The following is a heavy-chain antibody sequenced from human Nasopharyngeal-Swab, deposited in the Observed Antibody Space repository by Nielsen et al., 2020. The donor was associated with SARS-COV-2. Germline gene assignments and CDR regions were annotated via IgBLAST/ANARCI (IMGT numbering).Heavy chain of an antibody. J-gene: IGHJ4*02. CDR3: ARFGITGTTRASGFDY. D-gene: IGHD1-7*01. Sequence: VRQMPGKGLEWVTNIKQDGSEKYYVDSVKGRFTISRDNAKNSLYLQMNSLRAEDTAVYYCARFGITGTTRASGFDYWGQGILVTVSS. V-gene: IGHV3-7*02. CDR2: IKQDGSEK.